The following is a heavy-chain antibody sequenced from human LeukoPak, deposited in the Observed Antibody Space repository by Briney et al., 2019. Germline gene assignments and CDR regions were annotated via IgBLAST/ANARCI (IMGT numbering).Heavy chain of an antibody. V-gene: IGHV1-8*01. CDR1: GYTFTNYD. CDR3: ARGGGYFDGSGYHWIFDY. CDR2: MNPNSGDT. D-gene: IGHD3-22*01. Sequence: GASVKVSCKASGYTFTNYDINWVRQAPGQGLEWMGWMNPNSGDTGYAQRFQGRVTMTRNTSITTAYMELSGLRSEDTAVYYFARGGGYFDGSGYHWIFDYWGQGALVTVSS. J-gene: IGHJ4*02.